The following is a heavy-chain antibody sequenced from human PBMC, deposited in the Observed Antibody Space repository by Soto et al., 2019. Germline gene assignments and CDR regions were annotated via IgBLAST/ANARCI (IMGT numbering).Heavy chain of an antibody. D-gene: IGHD3-3*01. CDR3: AKDGGPPGPREWLFDL. CDR1: GFTFRNYS. CDR2: ISAAGEST. Sequence: PGGSLRLSCESSGFTFRNYSMSWVRHAPGKWLKWVAGISAAGESTYNADSVRGRFTISRDKSRNKRYLQMNSLRAEDTAIYYCAKDGGPPGPREWLFDLWGPGTLVTVCS. V-gene: IGHV3-23*01. J-gene: IGHJ2*01.